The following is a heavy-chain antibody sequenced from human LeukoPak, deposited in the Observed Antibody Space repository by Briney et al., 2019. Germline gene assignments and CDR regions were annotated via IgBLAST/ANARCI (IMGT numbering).Heavy chain of an antibody. Sequence: SETLSLTCAVYGGSFSGYYWSWIRQPPGKGLGWIGEINHSGSTNYNPSLKSRVTISVDTSKNQSSLKLSSVTAADTAVNYCARRRGGYSYGYLDYWGQGTLVTVSS. D-gene: IGHD5-18*01. V-gene: IGHV4-34*01. CDR3: ARRRGGYSYGYLDY. J-gene: IGHJ4*02. CDR1: GGSFSGYY. CDR2: INHSGST.